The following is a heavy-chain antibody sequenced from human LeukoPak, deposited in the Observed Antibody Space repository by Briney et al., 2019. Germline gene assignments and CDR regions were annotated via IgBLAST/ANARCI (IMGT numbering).Heavy chain of an antibody. J-gene: IGHJ3*02. CDR3: ARGEMITFGGVIVISTFDI. V-gene: IGHV1-2*02. Sequence: ASVKVSCKTSGYKFSSYGISWVRQAPGQGLEWMGYINPTSGGTNYAQEFQGRVTMTRDTSISTAYMELSRLTSDDTAVYYCARGEMITFGGVIVISTFDIWGQGTMVTVS. CDR1: GYKFSSYG. CDR2: INPTSGGT. D-gene: IGHD3-16*02.